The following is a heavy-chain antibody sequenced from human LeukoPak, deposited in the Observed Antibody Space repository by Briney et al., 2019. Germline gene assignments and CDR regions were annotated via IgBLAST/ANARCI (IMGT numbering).Heavy chain of an antibody. CDR3: ATSIMITFGGVIVIPGYNWSDP. D-gene: IGHD3-16*02. Sequence: GASVKVSCKVSGYTLTELSMHWVRQGPGRGLEWMGGFDPEDGETIYAQKFQGRVTMTEDTSTDTAYMELSSLRSEDTAVYYCATSIMITFGGVIVIPGYNWSDPWGQGTLVTVSS. CDR2: FDPEDGET. V-gene: IGHV1-24*01. CDR1: GYTLTELS. J-gene: IGHJ5*02.